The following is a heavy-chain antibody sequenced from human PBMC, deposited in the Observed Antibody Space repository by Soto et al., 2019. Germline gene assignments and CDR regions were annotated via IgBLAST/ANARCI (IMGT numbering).Heavy chain of an antibody. J-gene: IGHJ4*02. CDR1: GDTFTFYS. D-gene: IGHD3-10*01. Sequence: QVQLVQSGAEVKRPGSSVKVSCKASGDTFTFYSINWVRQAPGLGLEWMGRINPILSMSNYAQRFQGRVTITADKYTSRAYMELSSMRSEDTAIYYCASSYGSGYRAFDYWGQGALVTVSS. V-gene: IGHV1-69*02. CDR3: ASSYGSGYRAFDY. CDR2: INPILSMS.